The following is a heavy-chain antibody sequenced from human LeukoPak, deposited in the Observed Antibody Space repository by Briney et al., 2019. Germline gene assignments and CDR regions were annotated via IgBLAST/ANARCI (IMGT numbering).Heavy chain of an antibody. J-gene: IGHJ4*02. CDR3: ARAQWNSSPDD. D-gene: IGHD1/OR15-1a*01. CDR2: ISPSSSDI. Sequence: PGGSLRLSCAVSGCTVSTNSMTWGRQAPGKGLEWVSYISPSSSDIHYADSVRGRFTISRDNAKNSLYLQMNSLRDEDTAVYYCARAQWNSSPDDWGQGALVTVS. CDR1: GCTVSTNS. V-gene: IGHV3-21*05.